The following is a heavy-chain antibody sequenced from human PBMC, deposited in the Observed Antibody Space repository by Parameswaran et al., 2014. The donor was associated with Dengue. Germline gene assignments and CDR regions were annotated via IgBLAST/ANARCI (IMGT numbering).Heavy chain of an antibody. Sequence: WIRQPPGKGLEWVSSISSSSSYIYYADSVKGRFTISRDNAKNSLYLQMNSLRAEDTAVYYCARPAVAGRVVFYYMDVWGKGTTVTVSS. J-gene: IGHJ6*03. CDR3: ARPAVAGRVVFYYMDV. CDR2: ISSSSSYI. D-gene: IGHD6-19*01. V-gene: IGHV3-21*01.